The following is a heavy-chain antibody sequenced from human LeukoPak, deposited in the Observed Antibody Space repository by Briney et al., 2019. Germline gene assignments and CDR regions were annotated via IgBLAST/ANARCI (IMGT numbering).Heavy chain of an antibody. CDR1: GFTFSDYG. D-gene: IGHD3-16*02. CDR2: ISNNGNKE. J-gene: IGHJ4*02. Sequence: GGSLRLSCTASGFTFSDYGMQWVRQAPGKGLEWVALISNNGNKENYADSVKGRFTISRDNSKNTLYLQMNSLRSEDTAVYYCARGSGSGVSYPFDYWGQGTLVTVSS. V-gene: IGHV3-30*03. CDR3: ARGSGSGVSYPFDY.